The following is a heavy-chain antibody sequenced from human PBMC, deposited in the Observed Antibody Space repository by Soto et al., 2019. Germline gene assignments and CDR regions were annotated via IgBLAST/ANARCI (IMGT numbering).Heavy chain of an antibody. CDR1: GGTFSSYA. Sequence: SVKVSCKASGGTFSSYAISWVRQAPGQGLEWMGGIIPIFGTANYAQKFQGRVTITADESTSTAYMELSSLRSEDTAVYYCARLPRGYSGYPVYWGQGTLVTVSS. D-gene: IGHD5-12*01. V-gene: IGHV1-69*13. J-gene: IGHJ4*02. CDR2: IIPIFGTA. CDR3: ARLPRGYSGYPVY.